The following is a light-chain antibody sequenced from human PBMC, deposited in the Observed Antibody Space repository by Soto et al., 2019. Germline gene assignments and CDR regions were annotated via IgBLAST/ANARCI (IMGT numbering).Light chain of an antibody. J-gene: IGLJ3*02. CDR1: SSDVGDYNY. CDR3: CSYAGRYTWV. CDR2: AVN. V-gene: IGLV2-11*01. Sequence: QSALTQPRSVSGSPGQSVTISCTGTSSDVGDYNYVSWYQQHPGKAPKLLIYAVNMRPSGLPDRFSGSKSGNTASLTISGLHAEDEADYSRCSYAGRYTWVFGGGTKGTVL.